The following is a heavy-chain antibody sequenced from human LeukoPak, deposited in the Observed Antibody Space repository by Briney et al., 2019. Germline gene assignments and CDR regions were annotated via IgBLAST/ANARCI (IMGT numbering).Heavy chain of an antibody. CDR1: GGSISTYY. D-gene: IGHD2-21*02. J-gene: IGHJ5*02. Sequence: SETLSLTCAVSGGSISTYYWSWIRQPPGKGLEWIGYIYYSGSTNYNPSLKSRVTISVDTSKNQFSMKLSSVTAADTAVYYCVRGRRVVTEGDPWGQGTLVTVSS. CDR2: IYYSGST. CDR3: VRGRRVVTEGDP. V-gene: IGHV4-59*01.